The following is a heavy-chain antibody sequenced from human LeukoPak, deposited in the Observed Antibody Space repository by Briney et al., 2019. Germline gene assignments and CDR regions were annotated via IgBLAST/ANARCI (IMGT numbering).Heavy chain of an antibody. CDR1: GFTFSSYG. D-gene: IGHD6-13*01. V-gene: IGHV3-30*02. CDR3: AKFLMATAGTWDAFDI. CDR2: IRYEADNQ. J-gene: IGHJ3*02. Sequence: GGSLRLSCAASGFTFSSYGMHWVRQAPGKGLEWVAIIRYEADNQYYADSVKGRFTISRDNSKNTLYLQMNSLRAEDTAVYYCAKFLMATAGTWDAFDIWGQGTMVTVSS.